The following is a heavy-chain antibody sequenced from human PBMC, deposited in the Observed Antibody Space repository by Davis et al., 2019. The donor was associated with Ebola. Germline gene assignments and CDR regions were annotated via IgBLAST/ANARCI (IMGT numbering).Heavy chain of an antibody. CDR1: GFGFNNAW. CDR2: IKDKADGETT. Sequence: PGGSLRLSCAASGFGFNNAWMSWVRQAPGKGLEWIGRIKDKADGETTDYAEPVKGRFTIARDDSQNTLYLQMNSLKSEDTAVYYCNSDLFAVPTGISYFDYWGHGTLVTVSS. CDR3: NSDLFAVPTGISYFDY. V-gene: IGHV3-15*01. J-gene: IGHJ4*01. D-gene: IGHD2-2*01.